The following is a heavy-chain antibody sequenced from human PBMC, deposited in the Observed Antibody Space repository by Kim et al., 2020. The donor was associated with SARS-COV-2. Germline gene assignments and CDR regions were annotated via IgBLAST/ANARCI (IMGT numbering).Heavy chain of an antibody. Sequence: DNTGPISDRFTISRDDSKNTLSLQMNSLKSEDTAVYYCTALVWGFQLFFDYWGQGTVVTVSS. D-gene: IGHD3-16*01. V-gene: IGHV3-15*01. CDR3: TALVWGFQLFFDY. J-gene: IGHJ4*02.